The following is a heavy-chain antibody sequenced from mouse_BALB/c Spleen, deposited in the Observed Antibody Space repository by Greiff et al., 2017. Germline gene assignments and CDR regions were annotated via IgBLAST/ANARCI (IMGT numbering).Heavy chain of an antibody. D-gene: IGHD2-2*01. CDR3: TRVYYGYDFAY. J-gene: IGHJ3*01. CDR1: GYTFTSYY. V-gene: IGHV1S81*02. CDR2: INPSNGGT. Sequence: QVQLQQSGAELVKPGASVTLSCTASGYTFTSYYMYWVKQRPGQGLEWIGEINPSNGGTNFNEKFKSKATLTVDKSSSTAYMKLSSLTSEDSAVYYCTRVYYGYDFAYWGQGTLVTGSA.